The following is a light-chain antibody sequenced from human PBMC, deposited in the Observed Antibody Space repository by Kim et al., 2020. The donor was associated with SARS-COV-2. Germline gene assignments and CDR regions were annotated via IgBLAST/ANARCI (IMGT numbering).Light chain of an antibody. CDR1: QGVSSR. V-gene: IGKV1-12*01. J-gene: IGKJ2*01. CDR3: QQANNFPYT. CDR2: AAN. Sequence: YASVGDRVTITCRASQGVSSRVAWYQQKPGKAPTLLIYAANNLQSGVPSRFSGSGYGTDFTLTISSLQPEDFATYYCQQANNFPYTFGQGTKLEI.